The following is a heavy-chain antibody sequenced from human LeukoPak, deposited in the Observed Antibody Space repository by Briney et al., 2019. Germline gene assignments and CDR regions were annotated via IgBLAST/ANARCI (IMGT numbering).Heavy chain of an antibody. D-gene: IGHD3-22*01. CDR1: GGPIISYY. CDR3: ARAPSSGYYLNWFDP. Sequence: SETLSLTCTVSGGPIISYYWSWIRQPPGKGLEWIGYIYYSGSTNYNPSLKSRVTISVDTSKNQFSLKLSSVTAADTAVYYCARAPSSGYYLNWFDPWGQGTLVTVSS. V-gene: IGHV4-59*01. J-gene: IGHJ5*02. CDR2: IYYSGST.